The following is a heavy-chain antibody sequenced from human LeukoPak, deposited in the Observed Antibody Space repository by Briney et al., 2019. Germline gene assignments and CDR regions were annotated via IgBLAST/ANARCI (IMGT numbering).Heavy chain of an antibody. Sequence: SETLSLTCAVYGGSFSGYYWSWICQPPGKGLEWIGEINHSGSTNYNPSLKSRVTISVDTSKNQFSLKLSSVTAADTAVYYCARGLFDSSGYYPFDYWGQGTLVTVSS. V-gene: IGHV4-34*01. CDR1: GGSFSGYY. J-gene: IGHJ4*02. CDR2: INHSGST. CDR3: ARGLFDSSGYYPFDY. D-gene: IGHD3-22*01.